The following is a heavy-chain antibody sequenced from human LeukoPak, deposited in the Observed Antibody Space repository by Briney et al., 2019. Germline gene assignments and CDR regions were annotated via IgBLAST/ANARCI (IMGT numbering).Heavy chain of an antibody. CDR1: GFTFSSYS. D-gene: IGHD3-16*02. CDR2: ISSSSSYI. CDR3: AREGRSYDYVWGSYRSSFDY. Sequence: GGSLRLSCAASGFTFSSYSMNWVREAPGKGLEWVSSISSSSSYIYYADSVKGRFTISRDNAKNSLYLQMNSLRAEDRAVYYCAREGRSYDYVWGSYRSSFDYWGQGTLVTVSS. J-gene: IGHJ4*02. V-gene: IGHV3-21*01.